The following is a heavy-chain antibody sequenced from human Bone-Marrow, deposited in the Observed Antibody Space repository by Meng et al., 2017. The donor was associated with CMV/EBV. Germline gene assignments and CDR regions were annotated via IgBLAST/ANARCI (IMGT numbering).Heavy chain of an antibody. CDR3: ARPGGYYGDFFDY. CDR1: GYSFTSYW. J-gene: IGHJ4*02. CDR2: IYPGDSAT. Sequence: GGSLRLSCKGSGYSFTSYWIGWVRQMPGKGLEWMGIIYPGDSATRYSPSFQGQVTISADKSISTAYLQWSSLKASDTAMYYCARPGGYYGDFFDYWGQGTLVTVSS. V-gene: IGHV5-51*01. D-gene: IGHD1-26*01.